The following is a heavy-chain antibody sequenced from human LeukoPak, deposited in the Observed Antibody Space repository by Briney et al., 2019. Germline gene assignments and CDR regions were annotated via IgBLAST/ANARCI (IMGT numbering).Heavy chain of an antibody. CDR3: ARTRSIVVVPAARPPYGMDV. CDR2: INHSGST. Sequence: PSETLSLTCAVYGGSFSGYYWSWIRQPPGKGLEWIGEINHSGSTNYNLSLKSRVTISVDTSKNQFSLKLSSMTAADTAVYYCARTRSIVVVPAARPPYGMDVWGQGTTVTVSS. J-gene: IGHJ6*02. CDR1: GGSFSGYY. D-gene: IGHD2-2*01. V-gene: IGHV4-34*01.